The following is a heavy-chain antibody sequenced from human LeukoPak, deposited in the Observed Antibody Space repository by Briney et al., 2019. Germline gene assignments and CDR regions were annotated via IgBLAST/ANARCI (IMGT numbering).Heavy chain of an antibody. Sequence: GASVKVFCKASGYTFTSYAIHWVRQAPGQRLEWMGWINAGSGNTKYSQNFQGRVTITRDTSASTAYMELSSLRSEDTAVYYCARGSYRYTKDYWGQGTLVTVSS. CDR2: INAGSGNT. D-gene: IGHD3-16*02. V-gene: IGHV1-3*01. CDR3: ARGSYRYTKDY. J-gene: IGHJ4*02. CDR1: GYTFTSYA.